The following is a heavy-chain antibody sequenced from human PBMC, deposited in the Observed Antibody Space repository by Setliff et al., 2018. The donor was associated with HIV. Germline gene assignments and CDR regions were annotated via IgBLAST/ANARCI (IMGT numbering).Heavy chain of an antibody. J-gene: IGHJ6*03. Sequence: GGSLRLSCAASGFTFSTFSMSWVRQAPGKGLEWVSSITSRSADIYYADSVRGRFTISRDNARNSLLLQMNSLRADDTAVYYCARGWSLLYYDFWSGPNYYYMDVWGKGTTVTVSS. CDR3: ARGWSLLYYDFWSGPNYYYMDV. V-gene: IGHV3-21*01. CDR1: GFTFSTFS. D-gene: IGHD3-3*01. CDR2: ITSRSADI.